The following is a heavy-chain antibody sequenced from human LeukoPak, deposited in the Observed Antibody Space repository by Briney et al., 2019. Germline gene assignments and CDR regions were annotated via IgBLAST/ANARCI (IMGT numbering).Heavy chain of an antibody. V-gene: IGHV3-7*01. J-gene: IGHJ4*02. CDR1: GFTFSNHW. D-gene: IGHD3-10*01. Sequence: GGSLRLSCVASGFTFSNHWMSWVRRAPGKGLEWVANIKEDASREYYVDSVKGRFTISRDSAKNTLYLQNSLRAEDTAVYYCAKDSSSTWFGGDSKWGQGTLVTVSS. CDR3: AKDSSSTWFGGDSK. CDR2: IKEDASRE.